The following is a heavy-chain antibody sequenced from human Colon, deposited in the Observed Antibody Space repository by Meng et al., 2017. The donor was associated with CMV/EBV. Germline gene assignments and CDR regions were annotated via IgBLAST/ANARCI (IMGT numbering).Heavy chain of an antibody. CDR1: GFTFSYYW. V-gene: IGHV3-74*03. D-gene: IGHD2-2*01. J-gene: IGHJ6*02. CDR2: ISVDGSST. CDR3: ARELVVPAVIHGMDV. Sequence: GESLNISCAASGFTFSYYWMHWVRHAPGKGLVWVARISVDGSSTTYADSVQGRFTISSDNAKNTLSLQMNRLRAEDTAVYYCARELVVPAVIHGMDVWGQGTTVTVSS.